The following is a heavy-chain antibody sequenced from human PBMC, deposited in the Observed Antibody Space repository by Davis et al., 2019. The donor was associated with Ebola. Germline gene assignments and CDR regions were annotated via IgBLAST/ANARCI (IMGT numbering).Heavy chain of an antibody. J-gene: IGHJ4*02. V-gene: IGHV4-30-4*08. CDR3: ARLQRDYYDSGGYYLTAYFFDS. CDR2: IYYSGST. Sequence: SETLSLTCTVSGASISSGDSYWSWIRQPPGKGLEWIGNIYYSGSTYYSSSLKSRVTMSINMSRSQFSLRLSSVTAADTAVYYCARLQRDYYDSGGYYLTAYFFDSWGQGTLVTVSS. CDR1: GASISSGDSY. D-gene: IGHD3-22*01.